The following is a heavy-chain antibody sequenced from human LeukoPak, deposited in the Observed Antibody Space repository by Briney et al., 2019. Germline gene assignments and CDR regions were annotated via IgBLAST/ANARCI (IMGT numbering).Heavy chain of an antibody. J-gene: IGHJ4*02. D-gene: IGHD3-16*01. CDR1: GESISSDY. Sequence: SETLSLTCTVSGESISSDYWSWIRQPPGKGLEWMGYIYYTGRTNDSPSLKSRVTISIATSKIQFSLELSSVTAAYTGVYYCASGPGRGGYWGQGTLVTVSS. V-gene: IGHV4-59*08. CDR3: ASGPGRGGY. CDR2: IYYTGRT.